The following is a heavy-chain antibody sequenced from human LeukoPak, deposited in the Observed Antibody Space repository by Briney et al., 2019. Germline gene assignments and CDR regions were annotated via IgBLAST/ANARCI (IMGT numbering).Heavy chain of an antibody. V-gene: IGHV1-46*01. CDR1: GYTFTNSY. CDR3: ARARQQLATFDP. J-gene: IGHJ5*02. D-gene: IGHD6-13*01. Sequence: ASVKVSCKASGYTFTNSYMYWVRQAPGQGLEWMGVFTPSGGSTTFAQRFQGRVTLTSDMSANTVYMELSSLTSHDTAVYYCARARQQLATFDPWGQGTLVTVSS. CDR2: FTPSGGST.